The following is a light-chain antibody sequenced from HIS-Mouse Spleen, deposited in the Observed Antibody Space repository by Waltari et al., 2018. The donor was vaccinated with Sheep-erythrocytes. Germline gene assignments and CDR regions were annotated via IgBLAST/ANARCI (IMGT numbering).Light chain of an antibody. J-gene: IGLJ1*01. CDR3: CSYAGSYNHV. Sequence: QSALTQPRSVSGSPGQSVTISCTGPSSDAGGYNYVPWYQQHPGKAPKLMIYDVSKRPSGVPDRFSGSKSGNTASLTISGLQAEDEADYYCCSYAGSYNHVFATGTKVTVL. CDR1: SSDAGGYNY. CDR2: DVS. V-gene: IGLV2-11*01.